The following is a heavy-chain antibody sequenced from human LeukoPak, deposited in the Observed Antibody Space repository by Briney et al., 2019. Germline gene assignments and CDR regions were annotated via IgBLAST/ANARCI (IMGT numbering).Heavy chain of an antibody. V-gene: IGHV4-61*02. Sequence: YPSETLSLTCTVSGGSISSGSYYWSWIRQPAGKGLEWIGRIYTSGSTNYNPSLKSRVTISVDTSKTQFSLKLSSVTAADTAVYYCAGAATYYYDSSGEKGHFDYWGQGTLVTVSS. CDR2: IYTSGST. CDR3: AGAATYYYDSSGEKGHFDY. D-gene: IGHD3-22*01. CDR1: GGSISSGSYY. J-gene: IGHJ4*02.